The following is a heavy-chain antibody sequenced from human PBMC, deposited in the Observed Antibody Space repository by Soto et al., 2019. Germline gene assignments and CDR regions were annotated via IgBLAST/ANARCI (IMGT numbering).Heavy chain of an antibody. V-gene: IGHV3-72*01. D-gene: IGHD4-17*01. CDR3: ARGPPSRVTTGYYYGMDV. CDR2: TRNKANSYTT. J-gene: IGHJ6*02. CDR1: GFTFSDHY. Sequence: EVQLVESGGGLVQPGGSLRLSRAASGFTFSDHYMDWVRQAPGKGLEWVGRTRNKANSYTTEYAASVKGRFTISRDDSKNSLYLQMNSLKTEDTAVYYCARGPPSRVTTGYYYGMDVWGQGTTVTVSS.